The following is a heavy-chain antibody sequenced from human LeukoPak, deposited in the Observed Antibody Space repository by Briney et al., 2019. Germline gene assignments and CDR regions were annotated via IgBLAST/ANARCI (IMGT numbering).Heavy chain of an antibody. CDR3: ARAWLRARDLLTFL. Sequence: GGSLRLSCAASGFTFITYSMNWVRQAPGKGMEWVSFISSSSSTIHYADSVKGRFTISRDNAKNSLYLQMNSLRAEDTAVYYCARAWLRARDLLTFLWGQGTLVTVSS. V-gene: IGHV3-48*01. CDR1: GFTFITYS. D-gene: IGHD1-26*01. CDR2: ISSSSSTI. J-gene: IGHJ4*02.